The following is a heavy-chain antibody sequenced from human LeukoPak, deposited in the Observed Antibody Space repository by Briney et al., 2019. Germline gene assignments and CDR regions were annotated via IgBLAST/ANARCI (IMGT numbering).Heavy chain of an antibody. J-gene: IGHJ5*02. CDR3: ANENYYGSSGYPDH. Sequence: GGSLRLSCAASGFTFSSYGMHRVRQAPGKGLVWASAISNDGSNKYYADFVKGRFTISRDNSKNTLYLQMNSLRAEDTAVYYCANENYYGSSGYPDHWGQGTLVTVSS. V-gene: IGHV3-30*18. CDR2: ISNDGSNK. D-gene: IGHD3-22*01. CDR1: GFTFSSYG.